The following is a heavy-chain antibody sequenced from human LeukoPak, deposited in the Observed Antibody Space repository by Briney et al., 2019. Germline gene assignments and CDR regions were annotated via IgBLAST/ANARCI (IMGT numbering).Heavy chain of an antibody. CDR1: GFTFSSYA. CDR3: ARDSGKAFDY. V-gene: IGHV3-30-3*01. J-gene: IGHJ4*02. CDR2: ISYDGSNK. Sequence: GGSLRLSCAASGFTFSSYAMHWVRQAPGKGLEWVAVISYDGSNKYYADSVKGRFTISRDNSKNTLYLQMNSLRAEDTAVYYCARDSGKAFDYWGQGTLVTVSS. D-gene: IGHD1-1*01.